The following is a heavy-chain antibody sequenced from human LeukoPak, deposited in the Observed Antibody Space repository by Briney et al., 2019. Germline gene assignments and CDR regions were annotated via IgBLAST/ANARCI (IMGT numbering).Heavy chain of an antibody. CDR3: ARGLEWGDGFDI. CDR2: INHSGST. Sequence: PSETLSLTCAVYGGSFSGYYWSWIRQPPGKGLEWIGEINHSGSTYYNPSLKSRVTISVDTSKNHFSLKLTSVTAADTAVYYCARGLEWGDGFDIWGQGTMVTVSP. V-gene: IGHV4-34*01. CDR1: GGSFSGYY. J-gene: IGHJ3*02. D-gene: IGHD1-1*01.